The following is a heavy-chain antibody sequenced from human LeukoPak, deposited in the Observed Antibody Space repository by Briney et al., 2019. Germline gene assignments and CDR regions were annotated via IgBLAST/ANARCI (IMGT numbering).Heavy chain of an antibody. J-gene: IGHJ4*02. CDR3: ARRRDSTFDY. Sequence: PSETLSLTCTISGFSLSSGTYCWGWIRQPPGKGLEWIGDICYSGSTYYNPPLKSRITITVDTSKNQFSLNVNSVTAADTALYYCARRRDSTFDYWGQGTLVTVSS. CDR1: GFSLSSGTYC. CDR2: ICYSGST. V-gene: IGHV4-39*01. D-gene: IGHD2-21*02.